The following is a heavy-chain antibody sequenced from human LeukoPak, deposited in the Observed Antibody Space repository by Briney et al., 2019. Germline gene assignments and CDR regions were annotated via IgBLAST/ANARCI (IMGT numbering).Heavy chain of an antibody. D-gene: IGHD3-3*01. CDR3: ARDRSSRITIFGVVTRGGFDP. J-gene: IGHJ5*02. CDR2: IIPIFGTA. V-gene: IGHV1-69*13. Sequence: SVKVSCKASGGTFCSYAISWVRQAPGQGLEWMGGIIPIFGTANYAQKFQGRVTITADESTSTAYMELSSLRSEDTAVYYCARDRSSRITIFGVVTRGGFDPWGQGTLVTVSS. CDR1: GGTFCSYA.